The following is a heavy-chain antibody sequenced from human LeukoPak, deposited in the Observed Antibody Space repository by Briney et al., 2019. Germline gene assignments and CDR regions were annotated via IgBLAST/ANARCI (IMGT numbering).Heavy chain of an antibody. CDR1: GGSISSGSYY. CDR3: ARDLVPGGFPRGYYMDV. V-gene: IGHV4-61*02. J-gene: IGHJ6*03. CDR2: IYTRGST. Sequence: SETLSLTCIVSGGSISSGSYYWSWIRQPAGKGLEWIGRIYTRGSTNYNPSLKSRVTISEDTTKNQFSLKLSSVTAADTAVYYCARDLVPGGFPRGYYMDVWGKGTTVTVSS. D-gene: IGHD6-13*01.